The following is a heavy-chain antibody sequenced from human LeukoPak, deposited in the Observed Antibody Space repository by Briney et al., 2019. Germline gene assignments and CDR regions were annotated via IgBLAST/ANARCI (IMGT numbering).Heavy chain of an antibody. V-gene: IGHV1-18*01. CDR3: ARVKGSYYDFWSGYYYFDY. D-gene: IGHD3-3*01. CDR1: GYTFTSYS. CDR2: ISAYNGNT. J-gene: IGHJ4*02. Sequence: GASVKVSCKASGYTFTSYSISWVRQAPGQGLEWMGWISAYNGNTNYAQKLQGGVTMTTDTSTSTAYMELRSLRSDDTAVYYCARVKGSYYDFWSGYYYFDYWGQGTLVTVSS.